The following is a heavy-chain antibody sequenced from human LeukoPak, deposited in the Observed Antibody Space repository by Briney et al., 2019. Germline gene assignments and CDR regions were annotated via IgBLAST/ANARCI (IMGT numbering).Heavy chain of an antibody. D-gene: IGHD6-19*01. CDR3: AKEDGIIAVAGTIPFDY. Sequence: GGSLRLSCAASGFTVSSNYMSWVRQAPGKGLEWVSVIYSGGSTYYADSVKGRFTISRDNSKNTLYLQMNSLRAEDTAVYFCAKEDGIIAVAGTIPFDYWGQGTLVTVSS. CDR1: GFTVSSNY. CDR2: IYSGGST. J-gene: IGHJ4*02. V-gene: IGHV3-53*01.